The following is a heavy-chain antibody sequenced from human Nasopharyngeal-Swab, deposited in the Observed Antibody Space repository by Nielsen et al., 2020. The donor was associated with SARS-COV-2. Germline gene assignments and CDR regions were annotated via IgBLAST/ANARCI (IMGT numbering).Heavy chain of an antibody. Sequence: GESLKISCAASGFTFSDYYMSWIRQAPGKGLEWVSYISSSGSTIYYADSVKGRLTISRDNAKNSLYLQMNSLRAEDTAAYYCARRGGYGTPVDYWGQGTLVTVSS. CDR3: ARRGGYGTPVDY. D-gene: IGHD5-18*01. CDR1: GFTFSDYY. CDR2: ISSSGSTI. V-gene: IGHV3-11*04. J-gene: IGHJ4*02.